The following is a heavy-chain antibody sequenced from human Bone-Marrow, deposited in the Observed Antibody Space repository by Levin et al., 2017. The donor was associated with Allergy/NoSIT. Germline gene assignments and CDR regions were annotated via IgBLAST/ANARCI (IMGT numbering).Heavy chain of an antibody. D-gene: IGHD2-21*02. Sequence: GGSLRLSCAASGFTFSSYAMSWVRQAPGKGLEWVSAISGSGGSTYYADSVKGRFTISRDNSKNTLYLQMNSLRAEDTAVYYCAKTNLVVVTAILPYYYFDYWGQGTLVTVSS. CDR2: ISGSGGST. V-gene: IGHV3-23*01. CDR1: GFTFSSYA. CDR3: AKTNLVVVTAILPYYYFDY. J-gene: IGHJ4*02.